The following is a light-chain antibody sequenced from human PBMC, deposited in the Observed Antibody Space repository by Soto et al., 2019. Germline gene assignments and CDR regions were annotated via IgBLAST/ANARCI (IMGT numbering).Light chain of an antibody. CDR2: GAS. Sequence: EIVMTQSPATLSVSPGERATLSCRASQSVSGNLAWYQQKPGQAPRLLIYGASTRSTGITARFSGSGSGTEFTLTISSLQSEDFAVYYCHQYNNWPRTFGQGTKVEIK. CDR3: HQYNNWPRT. J-gene: IGKJ1*01. CDR1: QSVSGN. V-gene: IGKV3D-15*01.